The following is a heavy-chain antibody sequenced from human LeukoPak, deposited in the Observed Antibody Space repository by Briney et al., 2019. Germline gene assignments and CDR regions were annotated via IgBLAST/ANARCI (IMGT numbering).Heavy chain of an antibody. Sequence: PGGSLRLSCAASGFTFSSYAMSWVRQAPGKGLEWVSAISGSGGSTYYADSVKGRFTISRDNAKNSLYLQMNSLRAEDTAVYYCARQTSGGSSFDYWGQGTLVTVSS. CDR3: ARQTSGGSSFDY. J-gene: IGHJ4*02. D-gene: IGHD1-26*01. CDR1: GFTFSSYA. CDR2: ISGSGGST. V-gene: IGHV3-23*01.